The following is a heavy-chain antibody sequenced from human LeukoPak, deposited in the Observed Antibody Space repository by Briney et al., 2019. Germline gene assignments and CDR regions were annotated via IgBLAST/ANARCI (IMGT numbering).Heavy chain of an antibody. CDR3: ARDHNYAFDN. CDR2: IGISSGNT. Sequence: GGSLRLSCAASGFTFGSYAMGWVRQAPGKGLEWISYIGISSGNTKYTDSVKGRFTISGDNAKNSLYLQMNSLRVEDTAVYYCARDHNYAFDNWGQGTLVTVSS. J-gene: IGHJ4*02. CDR1: GFTFGSYA. D-gene: IGHD1-1*01. V-gene: IGHV3-48*04.